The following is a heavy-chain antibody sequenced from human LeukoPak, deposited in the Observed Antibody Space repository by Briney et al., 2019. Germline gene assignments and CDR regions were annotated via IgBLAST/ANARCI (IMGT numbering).Heavy chain of an antibody. D-gene: IGHD1-14*01. CDR1: GGTFSSYE. CDR2: IIPMFGTA. V-gene: IGHV1-69*05. J-gene: IGHJ4*02. Sequence: SVKVSCKASGGTFSSYEISWVRQAPGQGLEWMGGIIPMFGTAKYAQKFQGRVTITTDKSTSTAYIELSSLRSEDTAVYYCARARMRGSGATDYWGQGTLVTVSS. CDR3: ARARMRGSGATDY.